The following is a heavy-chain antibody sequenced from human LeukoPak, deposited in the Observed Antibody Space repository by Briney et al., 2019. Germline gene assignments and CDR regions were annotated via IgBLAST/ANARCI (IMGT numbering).Heavy chain of an antibody. V-gene: IGHV1-46*01. CDR3: ARASLGEVVAPGDAFDI. D-gene: IGHD3-10*01. CDR2: INPSGGST. Sequence: ASVKVSCKASGYTFTSYYMHWVRQAPGQGLEWMGIINPSGGSTSYAQKFQGRVTMTRDTSTGTVYMELSSLRSEDTAVYYCARASLGEVVAPGDAFDIWGQGTMVTVSS. CDR1: GYTFTSYY. J-gene: IGHJ3*02.